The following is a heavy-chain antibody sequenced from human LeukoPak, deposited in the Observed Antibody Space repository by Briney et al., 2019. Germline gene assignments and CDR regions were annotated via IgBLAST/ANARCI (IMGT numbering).Heavy chain of an antibody. CDR1: GGSISSTNYY. D-gene: IGHD4-11*01. Sequence: SATLSLTCNVSGGSISSTNYYWGWIRQPPGKGLEWIGNIYYSGSTYYNPSLKSRVTISVDTSQNQFSLKLSSVTAADTAVYYCARDYNNYYFDYWGQGALVTVST. V-gene: IGHV4-39*02. CDR3: ARDYNNYYFDY. CDR2: IYYSGST. J-gene: IGHJ4*02.